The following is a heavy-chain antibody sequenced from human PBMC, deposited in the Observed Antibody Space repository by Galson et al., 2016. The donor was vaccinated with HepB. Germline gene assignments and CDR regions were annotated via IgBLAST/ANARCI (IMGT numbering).Heavy chain of an antibody. CDR2: IYYSGST. Sequence: ETLSLTCTVSGGSISSSSYYWGWIRQPPGKGLEWTGSIYYSGSTHYNPSLKSRVTISEDTSKNQFYLKLSSVTAADTAVYYCAISYGDYGPEYFQHWGQGTLVTVSS. J-gene: IGHJ1*01. D-gene: IGHD4-17*01. CDR3: AISYGDYGPEYFQH. V-gene: IGHV4-39*07. CDR1: GGSISSSSYY.